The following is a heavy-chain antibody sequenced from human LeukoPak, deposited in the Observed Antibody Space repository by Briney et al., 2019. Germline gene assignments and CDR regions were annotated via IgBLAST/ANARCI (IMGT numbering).Heavy chain of an antibody. Sequence: PGRSLRLSCAASRFTFSSYAMHWVRQAPGKGLDWVAVISYDGSNKYYADSVKGRFTISRDNSKNTLYLQMNSLRAEDTAVYYCASTRSHYYYYGMDVWGKGTTVTVSS. CDR1: RFTFSSYA. V-gene: IGHV3-30*04. J-gene: IGHJ6*04. CDR3: ASTRSHYYYYGMDV. CDR2: ISYDGSNK.